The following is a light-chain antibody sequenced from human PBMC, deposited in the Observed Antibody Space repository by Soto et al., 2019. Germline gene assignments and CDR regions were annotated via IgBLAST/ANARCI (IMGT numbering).Light chain of an antibody. Sequence: QSALTQPASVSGSPGQSITISCTGTSSDVGAYNYVSWFQQHPDKAPKLMIYEVSNRPSGVSNRFSGSKSGNAASLTISGLQDEDEAYYFCFSFTTSNTHVFGTGTKLTVL. CDR3: FSFTTSNTHV. V-gene: IGLV2-14*01. CDR2: EVS. CDR1: SSDVGAYNY. J-gene: IGLJ1*01.